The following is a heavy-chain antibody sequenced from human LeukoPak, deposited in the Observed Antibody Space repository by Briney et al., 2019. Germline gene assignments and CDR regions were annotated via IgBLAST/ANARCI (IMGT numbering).Heavy chain of an antibody. CDR3: AKDVLTATTFDSGMNV. Sequence: GGSLRLSCAASGFAFDDYAMHWVRRAPGKGLEWVSGISWNSGSIGYADSVKGRFTISRDNAKNSLYLQMNSLRAEDTALYYCAKDVLTATTFDSGMNVWGQGTTVTVSS. V-gene: IGHV3-9*01. D-gene: IGHD1-20*01. CDR2: ISWNSGSI. J-gene: IGHJ6*02. CDR1: GFAFDDYA.